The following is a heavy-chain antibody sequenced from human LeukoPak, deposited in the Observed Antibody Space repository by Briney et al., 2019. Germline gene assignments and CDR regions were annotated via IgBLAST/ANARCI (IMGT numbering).Heavy chain of an antibody. CDR1: GGSISSDGYS. D-gene: IGHD2-15*01. CDR2: IFHSGST. CDR3: ARSVYCSGGNCYFDY. V-gene: IGHV4-30-2*01. J-gene: IGHJ4*02. Sequence: SQTLSLTCAVSGGSISSDGYSWSWIRQPPGKGLVWIGYIFHSGSTFYNPSLQSRVTISVDRSNNQFSLKLSSVTAADTAVYYCARSVYCSGGNCYFDYWGQGTLVTVSS.